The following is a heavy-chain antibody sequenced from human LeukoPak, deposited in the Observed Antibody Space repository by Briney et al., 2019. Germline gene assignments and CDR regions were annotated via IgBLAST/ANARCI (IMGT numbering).Heavy chain of an antibody. CDR1: GFTISSYW. CDR2: INSDGSST. Sequence: PGGSLRLSCAASGFTISSYWMHWVRQAPGKGLVWVSRINSDGSSTSYADSVKGRFTISRDNVKNTLYLQMNSLRAEDTAMYYCAIGAAFDPWGQGTLVTVPS. CDR3: AIGAAFDP. J-gene: IGHJ5*02. V-gene: IGHV3-74*01.